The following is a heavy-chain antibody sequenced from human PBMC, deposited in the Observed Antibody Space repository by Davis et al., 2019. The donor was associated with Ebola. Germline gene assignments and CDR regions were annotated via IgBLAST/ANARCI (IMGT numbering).Heavy chain of an antibody. D-gene: IGHD3-9*01. CDR1: GFTFSSYG. CDR3: ARARPLVIRDKSYYFDY. J-gene: IGHJ4*02. Sequence: GESLKISCAASGFTFSSYGMHWVRQAPGKGLEWVAVIWYDGSNKYYADSVKGRFTISRDNSKNTLYLQMNSLRAEDTAVYYCARARPLVIRDKSYYFDYWGQGTLVTVSS. CDR2: IWYDGSNK. V-gene: IGHV3-33*01.